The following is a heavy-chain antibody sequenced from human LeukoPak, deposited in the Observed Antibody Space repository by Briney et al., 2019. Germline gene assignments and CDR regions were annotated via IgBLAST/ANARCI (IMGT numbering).Heavy chain of an antibody. D-gene: IGHD6-19*01. V-gene: IGHV3-23*01. CDR2: ISGSGGST. J-gene: IGHJ4*02. CDR3: AKAYSSGWSLFDY. Sequence: GGSLRLSCAASGFTFSSYAMSWVRQAPGKGLEWVSAISGSGGSTYYADSVKGRFTISRDNSKNTLYLQMNSLRAEDTAVNYCAKAYSSGWSLFDYWGQGTLVTVSS. CDR1: GFTFSSYA.